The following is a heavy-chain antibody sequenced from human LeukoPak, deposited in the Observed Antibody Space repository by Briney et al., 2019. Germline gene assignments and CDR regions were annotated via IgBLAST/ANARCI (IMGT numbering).Heavy chain of an antibody. J-gene: IGHJ4*02. V-gene: IGHV4-34*01. D-gene: IGHD2-15*01. CDR2: INHSGST. Sequence: SETLSLTCAVYGGSFSGYYWSWIRQPPGKGLEWIGEINHSGSTNYNPSLKSRVTISVDTSKNQFSLKLSSVTAADTAVYYCARAASYCSGGSCYHFDYWGQGTLVTVSS. CDR3: ARAASYCSGGSCYHFDY. CDR1: GGSFSGYY.